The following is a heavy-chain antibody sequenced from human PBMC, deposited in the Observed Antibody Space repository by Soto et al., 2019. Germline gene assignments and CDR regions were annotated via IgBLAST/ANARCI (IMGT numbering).Heavy chain of an antibody. Sequence: EVQLVESGGGLVKPGGSLRLSCAASGFTFSNAWMNWVRQAPGKGLEWVGRIKSKTDGGTTDYAAPVKGRFTISRDDSKNALYLQMNSLKTGDTAVYYCTTDPWNWNYGGRAFDIWGQGTMVTVSS. CDR2: IKSKTDGGTT. J-gene: IGHJ3*02. CDR3: TTDPWNWNYGGRAFDI. CDR1: GFTFSNAW. D-gene: IGHD1-7*01. V-gene: IGHV3-15*07.